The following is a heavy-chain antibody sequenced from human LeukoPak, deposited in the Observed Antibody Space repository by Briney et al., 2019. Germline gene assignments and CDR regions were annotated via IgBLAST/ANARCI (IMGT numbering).Heavy chain of an antibody. CDR3: ATWAFYHSLDV. D-gene: IGHD1-26*01. J-gene: IGHJ6*02. Sequence: GGSLRLSCEASGFTFDAYAMHWVRQAPGKGLEWVSLINKDGSATYYADSVKGRFTISRDNSKNSLYLQVISLRSEDTALYYCATWAFYHSLDVWGQGTTVTVSS. V-gene: IGHV3-43*02. CDR1: GFTFDAYA. CDR2: INKDGSAT.